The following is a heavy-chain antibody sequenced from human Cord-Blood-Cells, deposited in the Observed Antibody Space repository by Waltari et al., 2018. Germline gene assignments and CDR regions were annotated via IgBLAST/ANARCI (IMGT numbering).Heavy chain of an antibody. J-gene: IGHJ3*02. CDR2: INPNSGGT. D-gene: IGHD7-27*01. CDR1: GYTFTGYY. Sequence: QVQLVQSGAEVKKPWASVKVSCKASGYTFTGYYMHWVREAPGQGLEWMGWINPNSGGTNYAQKCQGRVTMTRDTSISTAYMELSRLRSDDTAVYYCARQTGDRGGPGGDIWGQGTMVTVSS. V-gene: IGHV1-2*02. CDR3: ARQTGDRGGPGGDI.